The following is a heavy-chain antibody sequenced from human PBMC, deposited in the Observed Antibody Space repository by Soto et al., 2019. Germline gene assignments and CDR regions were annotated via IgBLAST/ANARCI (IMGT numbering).Heavy chain of an antibody. Sequence: ASVKVACKASGYTFTSYGISWVRRAPGEGLEWMGWISAYNGNTNYAQKLQGRVTMTTDTYTSTTYMELRSLRSDDTAVYFCARDSGFGSGWYYFDYGGQGTRDTVSP. J-gene: IGHJ4*02. CDR1: GYTFTSYG. CDR2: ISAYNGNT. V-gene: IGHV1-18*01. CDR3: ARDSGFGSGWYYFDY. D-gene: IGHD6-19*01.